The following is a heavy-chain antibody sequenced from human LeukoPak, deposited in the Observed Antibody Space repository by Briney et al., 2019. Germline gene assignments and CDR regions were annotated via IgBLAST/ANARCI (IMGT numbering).Heavy chain of an antibody. CDR1: GYTFTGYY. J-gene: IGHJ4*02. D-gene: IGHD2-21*02. CDR2: INPNSGGT. V-gene: IGHV1-2*02. CDR3: ARDWGYCGGDCREIPYYLDY. Sequence: ASVNVSCKGSGYTFTGYYMHWVRQAPGQALEWMGWINPNSGGTNYAHKFQGRVTMTRDTSISTASTELSRLRSDDTAVYYCARDWGYCGGDCREIPYYLDYWGQGTLVTVSS.